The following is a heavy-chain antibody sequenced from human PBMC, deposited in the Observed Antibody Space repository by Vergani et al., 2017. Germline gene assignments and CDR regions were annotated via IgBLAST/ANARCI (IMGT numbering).Heavy chain of an antibody. CDR3: ASHSTVEWLVKLGWIDP. V-gene: IGHV4-59*05. J-gene: IGHJ5*02. CDR1: GFTFTNYA. Sequence: VQLLESGGGLVQPGGSLRLSCAASGFTFTNYAMSWVRQAPGKGLEWIASIYYSGSTYYNPSLKSRVTISVDTSKNQFSLKLSSVTAADTAVYFCASHSTVEWLVKLGWIDPWGQGILVTVSS. D-gene: IGHD6-19*01. CDR2: IYYSGST.